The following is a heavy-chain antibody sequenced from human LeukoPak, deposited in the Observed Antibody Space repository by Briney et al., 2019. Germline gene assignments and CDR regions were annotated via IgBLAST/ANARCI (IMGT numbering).Heavy chain of an antibody. Sequence: GGSLRLSCATSGFTVSSNFMSWFRQAPGKGLEWVSIIYSGGSTYYADSVKGRFIISRDNSKNTLYLQMNSLRAEDTAMYYCARDLRFGLDYWGQGTLVTVSS. D-gene: IGHD3-10*01. CDR2: IYSGGST. CDR3: ARDLRFGLDY. CDR1: GFTVSSNF. J-gene: IGHJ4*02. V-gene: IGHV3-66*01.